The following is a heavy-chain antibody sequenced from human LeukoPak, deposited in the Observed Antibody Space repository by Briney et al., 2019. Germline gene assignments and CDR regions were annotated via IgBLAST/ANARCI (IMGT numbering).Heavy chain of an antibody. D-gene: IGHD7-27*01. CDR3: AAPITGETHYYYYYYMDV. Sequence: GASVKVSCKASGYTFAGYSMHWVRQAPGQGLEWMGWINPNNGDTHYAQKFQGRVTMTRDTSISTAYMELSKLTSDDTALYCAAAPITGETHYYYYYYMDVWGKGTAVTVSS. CDR2: INPNNGDT. CDR1: GYTFAGYS. J-gene: IGHJ6*03. V-gene: IGHV1-2*02.